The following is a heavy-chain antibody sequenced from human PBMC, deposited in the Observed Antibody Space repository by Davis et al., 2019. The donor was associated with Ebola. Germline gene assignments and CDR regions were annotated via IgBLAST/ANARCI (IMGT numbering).Heavy chain of an antibody. CDR3: ARASDGYDYDWFDP. Sequence: SVKVSCKASGGTFSSYAISWVRQAPGQGLEWMGRIIPILGIANYAQKFQGWVTMTRDTSISTAYMELSRLRSDDTAVYYCARASDGYDYDWFDPWGQGTLVTVSS. V-gene: IGHV1-69*04. J-gene: IGHJ5*02. CDR2: IIPILGIA. CDR1: GGTFSSYA. D-gene: IGHD5-12*01.